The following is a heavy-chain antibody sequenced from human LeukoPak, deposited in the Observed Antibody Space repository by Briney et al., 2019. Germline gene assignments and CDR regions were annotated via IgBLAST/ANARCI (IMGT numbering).Heavy chain of an antibody. D-gene: IGHD7-27*01. CDR2: VWYDGSNK. V-gene: IGHV3-33*01. Sequence: PGGSLRLSCAASGFTFSSYGMHWVRQAPGKGLEWVAVVWYDGSNKYYADSVKGRFTISRDNSKNTLYLQMNSLRAEDTAVYYCARELGNYYYYYGMDVWGQGTTVTVSS. CDR1: GFTFSSYG. CDR3: ARELGNYYYYYGMDV. J-gene: IGHJ6*02.